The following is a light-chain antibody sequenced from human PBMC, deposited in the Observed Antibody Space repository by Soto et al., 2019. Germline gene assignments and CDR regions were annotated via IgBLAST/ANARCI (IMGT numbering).Light chain of an antibody. CDR3: QQYGDLPFT. V-gene: IGKV1-33*01. Sequence: DLQMTQSPSSLSAPVGDSVTITCQASQDINKYLNWYQKKAGKAPEALVYDASNLEKGVPSKFSGSGSGTHFTFTITNLQPEDVATYYCQQYGDLPFTFGPGTRVDVK. J-gene: IGKJ3*01. CDR1: QDINKY. CDR2: DAS.